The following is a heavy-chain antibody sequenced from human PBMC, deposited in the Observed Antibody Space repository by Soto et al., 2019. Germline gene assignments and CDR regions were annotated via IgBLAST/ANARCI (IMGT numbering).Heavy chain of an antibody. CDR1: GGSISSGARY. CDR2: VNHSGST. V-gene: IGHV4-39*07. D-gene: IGHD2-2*01. CDR3: ARGKVRRHCSSTSCSQFDY. J-gene: IGHJ4*02. Sequence: PSETLSLTCTVSGGSISSGARYWTWIRQPPGKGLEWIGEVNHSGSTNYNPSLKSRVTISVDTSKNQFSLKLSSVTAADTAVYYCARGKVRRHCSSTSCSQFDYWGQGTLVTVSS.